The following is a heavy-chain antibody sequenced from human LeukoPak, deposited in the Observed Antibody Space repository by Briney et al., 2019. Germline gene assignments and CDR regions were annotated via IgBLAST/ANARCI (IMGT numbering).Heavy chain of an antibody. CDR3: AKVHYYDSSGYSGDY. V-gene: IGHV3-30*18. Sequence: GGSLRLTCAASGFTFSSYGMHWVRQAPGKGLEWVAVISYDGSNKYYADSVKGRFTISRDNSKNTLYLQMNSLRAEDTAVYYCAKVHYYDSSGYSGDYWGQGTLVTVSS. J-gene: IGHJ4*02. CDR1: GFTFSSYG. CDR2: ISYDGSNK. D-gene: IGHD3-22*01.